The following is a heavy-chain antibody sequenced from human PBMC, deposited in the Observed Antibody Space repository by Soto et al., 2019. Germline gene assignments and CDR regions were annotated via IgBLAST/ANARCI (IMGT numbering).Heavy chain of an antibody. CDR2: IKQDGSEK. Sequence: VQLVESGGGLVQPGGSLRLSCAASGFTFSSYWMSWVRQAPGKGLEWVANIKQDGSEKYYVDSVKGRFTISRDNAKNSLYLQMNSLRAEDTAVYYCAREGEVLWFGELLYPKLPFDYWGQGTLVTVSS. CDR1: GFTFSSYW. V-gene: IGHV3-7*01. D-gene: IGHD3-10*01. CDR3: AREGEVLWFGELLYPKLPFDY. J-gene: IGHJ4*02.